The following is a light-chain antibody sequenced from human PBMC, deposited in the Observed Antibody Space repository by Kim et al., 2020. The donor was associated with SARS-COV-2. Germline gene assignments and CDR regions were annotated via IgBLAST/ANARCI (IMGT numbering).Light chain of an antibody. J-gene: IGLJ1*01. V-gene: IGLV3-1*01. Sequence: SYELTQPPSVSVSPGQTASIACSGDKLGDKYASWYQQKTGQSPVLIIYQDNKRPSGIPERFSGSNSGNTATLTISGTQAMDEADYYCQAWDSTTDYVFGTGTKVTVL. CDR2: QDN. CDR3: QAWDSTTDYV. CDR1: KLGDKY.